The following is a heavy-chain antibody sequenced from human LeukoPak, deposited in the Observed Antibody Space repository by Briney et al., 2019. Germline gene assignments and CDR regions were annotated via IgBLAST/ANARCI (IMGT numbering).Heavy chain of an antibody. Sequence: GASVKVSSKASGYTFTGYYMHWVRQAPGQGLEWMGWVNPNSGGTNYAQKFQGRVTMTRDTSISTAYMELSRLRSDDTAVYYCARERKTGRDGYNSFDYWGQGTLVTVSP. CDR2: VNPNSGGT. J-gene: IGHJ4*02. CDR3: ARERKTGRDGYNSFDY. D-gene: IGHD5-24*01. CDR1: GYTFTGYY. V-gene: IGHV1-2*02.